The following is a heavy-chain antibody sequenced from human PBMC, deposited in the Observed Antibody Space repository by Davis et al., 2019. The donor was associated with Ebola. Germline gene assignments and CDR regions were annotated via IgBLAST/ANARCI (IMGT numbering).Heavy chain of an antibody. CDR1: GGSISTTSYY. CDR2: IFYTGST. J-gene: IGHJ6*02. CDR3: ARVRSDYGDYGYYYYYGMDV. D-gene: IGHD4-17*01. Sequence: SETLSLTCTVSGGSISTTSYYWGWIRQPPGKGLEWFGSIFYTGSTFYNPSLKSRVTISVDTSKNQFSLKLSSVTAADTAVYYCARVRSDYGDYGYYYYYGMDVWGQGTTVTVSS. V-gene: IGHV4-39*07.